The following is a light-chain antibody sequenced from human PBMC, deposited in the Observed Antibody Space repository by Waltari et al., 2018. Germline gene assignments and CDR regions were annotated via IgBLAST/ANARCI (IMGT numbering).Light chain of an antibody. CDR1: QRVTRA. Sequence: IVLTKSPSTLSLSPGESATLSCRTSQRVTRALAWYQQKPGQAPRLLIYGASNRATGIPDRFSGSGSGTDFSLTISSLEPEDFAVYYCQHYLRLPVTFGQGTKVEVK. J-gene: IGKJ1*01. CDR3: QHYLRLPVT. CDR2: GAS. V-gene: IGKV3-20*01.